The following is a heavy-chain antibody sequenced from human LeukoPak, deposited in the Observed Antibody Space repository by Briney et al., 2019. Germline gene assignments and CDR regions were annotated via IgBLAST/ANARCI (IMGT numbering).Heavy chain of an antibody. Sequence: ASVKVSCKASGHIFTSFYMHWVRQAPGQGLEWMGRIHPNSGGTKYAQKFQGRVTMTRDTSIATAYMELSRLRSDDTAVYYCTRETLNWFDPWGQGTLVTVSS. CDR1: GHIFTSFY. J-gene: IGHJ5*02. CDR3: TRETLNWFDP. CDR2: IHPNSGGT. V-gene: IGHV1-2*06.